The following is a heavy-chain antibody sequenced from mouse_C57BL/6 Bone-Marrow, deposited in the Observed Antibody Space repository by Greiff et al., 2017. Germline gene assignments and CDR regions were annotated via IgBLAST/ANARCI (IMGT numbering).Heavy chain of an antibody. CDR3: ARRYWYFDV. J-gene: IGHJ1*03. CDR1: GFTFSSYG. V-gene: IGHV5-6*02. CDR2: ISSGGSYT. Sequence: DVMLVESGGDLVKPGGSLKLSCAASGFTFSSYGMSWVRQTPDKRLEWVATISSGGSYTYYPDSVKGRFTISRDNAKNTLYLQMSSLKSEDTAMXYCARRYWYFDVWGTGTTVTVSS.